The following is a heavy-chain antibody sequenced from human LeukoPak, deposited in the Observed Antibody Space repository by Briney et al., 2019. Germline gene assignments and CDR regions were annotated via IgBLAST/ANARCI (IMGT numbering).Heavy chain of an antibody. CDR2: ISAYNGKP. CDR1: GYTFTSYG. CDR3: ARDFSYSIDY. D-gene: IGHD4-11*01. Sequence: ASVKVSCKASGYTFTSYGISWVRQAPGQGLEWRGWISAYNGKPNYAQKLRSGVTMTTDTSTSTAYMELRSLRSDDPAVYYCARDFSYSIDYWGQGTLVTVSS. V-gene: IGHV1-18*01. J-gene: IGHJ4*02.